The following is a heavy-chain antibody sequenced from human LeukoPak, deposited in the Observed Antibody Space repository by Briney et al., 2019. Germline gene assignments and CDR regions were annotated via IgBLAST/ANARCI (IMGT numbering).Heavy chain of an antibody. CDR3: ARDRQVPDDVLDV. J-gene: IGHJ3*01. V-gene: IGHV3-23*01. CDR1: GFTFSTYA. Sequence: PGGSLRLSCVASGFTFSTYAMSWVRQAPGKGLEWVSAITGSGGETWNADSVRGRFTISRDNSRHTVYLQMNTLRPEDTALYYCARDRQVPDDVLDVWGQGTMVTVSS. CDR2: ITGSGGET.